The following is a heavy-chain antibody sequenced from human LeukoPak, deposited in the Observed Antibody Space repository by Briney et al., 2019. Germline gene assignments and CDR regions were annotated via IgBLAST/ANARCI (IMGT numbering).Heavy chain of an antibody. Sequence: PSQTLSLTCTVSGGSISSGDYYWSWIRQPPGKGLEWIGYIYYSGSTYYNPSLKSRVTISVDTSKNQFSLRLTSVTAADTAVYYCARGTYTGYIVVPDYWGQGTLVTVSS. CDR2: IYYSGST. D-gene: IGHD2-21*01. J-gene: IGHJ4*02. CDR1: GGSISSGDYY. CDR3: ARGTYTGYIVVPDY. V-gene: IGHV4-30-4*01.